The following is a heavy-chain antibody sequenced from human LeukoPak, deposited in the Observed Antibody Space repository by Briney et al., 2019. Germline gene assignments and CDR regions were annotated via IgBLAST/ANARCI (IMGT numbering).Heavy chain of an antibody. CDR1: GGSISSSSYY. V-gene: IGHV4-39*01. Sequence: SETLCLTCSVSGGSISSSSYYWGWIRQPPGKGLEWIGSIYYSGSTYYNPSLKSRVTISVDTSKNQFSLKLSSVTAADTAVYYCARTISSSFYWGQGTLVTVSS. D-gene: IGHD6-6*01. CDR2: IYYSGST. J-gene: IGHJ4*02. CDR3: ARTISSSFY.